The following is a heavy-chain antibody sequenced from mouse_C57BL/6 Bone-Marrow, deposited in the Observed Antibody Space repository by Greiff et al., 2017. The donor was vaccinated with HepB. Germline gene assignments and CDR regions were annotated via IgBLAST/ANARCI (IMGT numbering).Heavy chain of an antibody. J-gene: IGHJ3*01. CDR1: GYAFTNYL. V-gene: IGHV1-54*01. D-gene: IGHD1-1*01. Sequence: VQLQQSGAELVRPGTSVKVSCKASGYAFTNYLIEWVKQRPGQGLEWIGVINPGSGGTNYNEKFKGKATLTADKSSSTAYMQLSSLTSEDSAVYFCANSNYYGSSPWFAYWGQGTLVTVSA. CDR2: INPGSGGT. CDR3: ANSNYYGSSPWFAY.